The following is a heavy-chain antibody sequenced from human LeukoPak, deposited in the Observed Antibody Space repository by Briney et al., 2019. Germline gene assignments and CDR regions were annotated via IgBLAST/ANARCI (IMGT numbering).Heavy chain of an antibody. CDR1: GGSISSYY. Sequence: SETLSLTCSVSGGSISSYYWSWIRQPPGKGLEWIGYIYYSASTNYNPSLKSQVTISVDTSKHQFSLKLRSVPGAHTAVYYCARYSGSYALFDYWGQGTLVTVSS. J-gene: IGHJ4*02. CDR3: ARYSGSYALFDY. CDR2: IYYSAST. V-gene: IGHV4-59*01. D-gene: IGHD1-26*01.